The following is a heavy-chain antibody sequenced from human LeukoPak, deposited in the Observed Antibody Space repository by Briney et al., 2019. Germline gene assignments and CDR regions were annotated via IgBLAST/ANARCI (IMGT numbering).Heavy chain of an antibody. J-gene: IGHJ4*02. D-gene: IGHD4-17*01. Sequence: PGGSLRLSCAASGFTFSSYWMSWVRQPPGKGLEWVANIKQDGREKYYVDSVKGRFTISRDNAKNSLYLQMNSLRAEDTAVYYCAPRPGEYYFDYWGQGTLVTVSS. CDR1: GFTFSSYW. V-gene: IGHV3-7*02. CDR2: IKQDGREK. CDR3: APRPGEYYFDY.